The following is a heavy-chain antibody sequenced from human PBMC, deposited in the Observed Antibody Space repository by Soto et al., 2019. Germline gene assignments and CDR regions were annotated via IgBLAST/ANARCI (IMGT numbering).Heavy chain of an antibody. CDR1: GGSISSGGYY. J-gene: IGHJ4*02. D-gene: IGHD4-17*01. Sequence: SETLPLTCTVSGGSISSGGYYWSWIRQHPGKGLEWIGYIYYSGSTYYNPSLKSRVTISVDTSKNQFSLKLSSVTAADTAVYYCARNLGYGDPAYYFDYWGQGTLVTVSS. V-gene: IGHV4-31*03. CDR2: IYYSGST. CDR3: ARNLGYGDPAYYFDY.